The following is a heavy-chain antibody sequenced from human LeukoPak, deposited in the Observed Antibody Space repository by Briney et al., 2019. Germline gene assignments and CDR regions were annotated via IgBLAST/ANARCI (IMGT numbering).Heavy chain of an antibody. D-gene: IGHD5-24*01. Sequence: SETLSLTCTVSGGSISSSSYSWTWIRQPPGKGLEWIGSIHYDGNTYYKPSLKSRVTISVDTSKNQFSLKLSSVTAADTAVYYCARHAWLQSHSDYWGQGTLVTVSS. CDR3: ARHAWLQSHSDY. CDR1: GGSISSSSYS. CDR2: IHYDGNT. V-gene: IGHV4-39*01. J-gene: IGHJ4*02.